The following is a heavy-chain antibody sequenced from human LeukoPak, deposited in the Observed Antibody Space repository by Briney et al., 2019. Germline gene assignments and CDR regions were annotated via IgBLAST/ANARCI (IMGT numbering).Heavy chain of an antibody. CDR3: ARLIYYGSGRTYFFDS. J-gene: IGHJ4*02. CDR2: IYPSDSET. CDR1: GYSFNTFW. V-gene: IGHV5-51*01. D-gene: IGHD3-10*01. Sequence: GESLKISCKGSGYSFNTFWLGWMRQTPETGLEWMGNIYPSDSETKYKPSFQGQVTISVDKSINTAHLRLSSLKASDTAMYYCARLIYYGSGRTYFFDSWGQGTLVTVSS.